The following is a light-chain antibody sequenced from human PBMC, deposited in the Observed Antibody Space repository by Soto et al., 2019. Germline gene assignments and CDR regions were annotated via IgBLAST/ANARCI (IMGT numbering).Light chain of an antibody. CDR3: QQYGSSPWT. CDR2: AAS. J-gene: IGKJ1*01. CDR1: QSVTSTH. Sequence: EIVLTQSPGTLSLSPGERATLSCRASQSVTSTHLAWYQQKPGQAPRLLIYAASSRATGIPDRFSGSGSGTCFTLTTSRLEPEDFAVYYCQQYGSSPWTFGQGTKVEIK. V-gene: IGKV3-20*01.